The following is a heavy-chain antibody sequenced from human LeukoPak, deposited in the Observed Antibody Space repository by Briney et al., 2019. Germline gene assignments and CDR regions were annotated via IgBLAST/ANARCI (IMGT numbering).Heavy chain of an antibody. V-gene: IGHV3-30*02. J-gene: IGHJ4*02. Sequence: GGSLRLSSAASGFTFSSYGMHWVRQAPGKGLEWVAFIRYDGSNKYYADSVKGRFTISRDNSKNTLYQQMNSLRAEDTAVYYCAKDIADSYYYDSSGYYYSWFDYWGQGTLVTVSS. CDR3: AKDIADSYYYDSSGYYYSWFDY. CDR2: IRYDGSNK. D-gene: IGHD3-22*01. CDR1: GFTFSSYG.